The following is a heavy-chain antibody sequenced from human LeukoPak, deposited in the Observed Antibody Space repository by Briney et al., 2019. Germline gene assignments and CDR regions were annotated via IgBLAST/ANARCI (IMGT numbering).Heavy chain of an antibody. CDR1: GYTLTELS. CDR3: ATVPLLLGYYYMHV. J-gene: IGHJ6*03. D-gene: IGHD2/OR15-2a*01. Sequence: ASVTVSCKVSGYTLTELSMHLVRQAPGKGLEWMGGFDPEDGETIYAQKFQGRVTMTEDTSTDTAYMELSSLRSEDTAVYYCATVPLLLGYYYMHVWRKGTTVTVSS. CDR2: FDPEDGET. V-gene: IGHV1-24*01.